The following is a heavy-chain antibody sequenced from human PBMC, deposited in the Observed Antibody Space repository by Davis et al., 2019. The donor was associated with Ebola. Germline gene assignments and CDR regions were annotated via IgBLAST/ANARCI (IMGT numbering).Heavy chain of an antibody. J-gene: IGHJ4*02. CDR1: GYTFTGYY. V-gene: IGHV1-3*04. D-gene: IGHD1-26*01. CDR3: AREEWELPLDY. CDR2: INTANGKT. Sequence: ASVKVSCKASGYTFTGYYMHWVRQAPGQRLEWMGWINTANGKTRYSQKFQGRVTITRDTSASSAYIEVTSLRPEDTAVYYCAREEWELPLDYWGQGTLVTVSS.